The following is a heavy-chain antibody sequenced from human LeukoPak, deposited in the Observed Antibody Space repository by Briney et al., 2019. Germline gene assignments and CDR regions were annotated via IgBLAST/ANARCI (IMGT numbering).Heavy chain of an antibody. Sequence: ASVKVSCEASGYTFTSYDINWVRQATGQGLEWMGWMNPNSGNTGYAQKFQGRVTMTRNTSISTAYMELSSLRSEDTAVYYCARTLLGALDAFDIWGQGTMVTVSS. CDR1: GYTFTSYD. CDR2: MNPNSGNT. V-gene: IGHV1-8*01. J-gene: IGHJ3*02. D-gene: IGHD1-26*01. CDR3: ARTLLGALDAFDI.